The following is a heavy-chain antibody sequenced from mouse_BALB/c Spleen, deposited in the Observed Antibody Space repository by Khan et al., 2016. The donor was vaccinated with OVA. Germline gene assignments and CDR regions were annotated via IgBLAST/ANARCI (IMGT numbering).Heavy chain of an antibody. Sequence: VQLKQSGPELMKPGASVKISCKASGYSFTTYYIHWVKQSHGKSLEWIGYIDPFNGGPSYNQKFKGKATLTLDKSSSTAYMHRTSLTSEDSAVYYCARGGLGLRAYAMDYWGQGTSVTVSS. J-gene: IGHJ4*01. V-gene: IGHV1S135*01. CDR1: GYSFTTYY. CDR3: ARGGLGLRAYAMDY. CDR2: IDPFNGGP. D-gene: IGHD3-1*01.